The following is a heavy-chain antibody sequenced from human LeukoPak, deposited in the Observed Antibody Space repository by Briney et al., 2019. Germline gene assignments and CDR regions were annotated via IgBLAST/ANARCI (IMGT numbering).Heavy chain of an antibody. V-gene: IGHV1-8*01. CDR1: GYTFTSYD. CDR2: MNPNSGNT. J-gene: IGHJ5*02. Sequence: ASVKVSCKASGYTFTSYDINWVRQASGQGLEWMGWMNPNSGNTGYAQKFQSRVTMTRNTSISTAYMELSSLRSEDTAVYYCARGRLRGLHNWFDPWGQGTLVTVSS. D-gene: IGHD5-12*01. CDR3: ARGRLRGLHNWFDP.